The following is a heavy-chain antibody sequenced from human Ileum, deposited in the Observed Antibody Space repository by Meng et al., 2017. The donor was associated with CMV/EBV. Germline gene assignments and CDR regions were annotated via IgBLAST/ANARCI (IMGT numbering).Heavy chain of an antibody. CDR2: ISTSGGFT. Sequence: GGPLRPSCAASGFTFTTYSMNWVRQAPGKGLEWVSLISTSGGFTYYADSVKGRFTISRDNAKNSLYLQLNSLRAEDTAVYYCAKGAATCGSTSCHRSWFDPWGQGTLVTVSS. V-gene: IGHV3-21*01. CDR1: GFTFTTYS. J-gene: IGHJ5*02. D-gene: IGHD2-2*01. CDR3: AKGAATCGSTSCHRSWFDP.